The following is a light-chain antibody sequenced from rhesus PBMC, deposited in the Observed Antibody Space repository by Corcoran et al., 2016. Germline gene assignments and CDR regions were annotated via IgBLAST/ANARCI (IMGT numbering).Light chain of an antibody. CDR2: DAS. J-gene: IGKJ1*01. CDR1: QGITNY. V-gene: IGKV1S16*01. CDR3: PQHNSYPRT. Sequence: DIQMTQSPSSLSASVGDTVTITCRASQGITNYLAWYQQKPGKAPKPLMYDASSLESGVPSRFSGSGSWTDFTLTISSLQPEDFASYYCPQHNSYPRTFGQGTNVEIK.